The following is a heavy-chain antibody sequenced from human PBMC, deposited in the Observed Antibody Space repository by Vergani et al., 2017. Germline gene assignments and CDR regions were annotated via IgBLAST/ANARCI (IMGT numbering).Heavy chain of an antibody. V-gene: IGHV4-59*01. D-gene: IGHD2-2*01. Sequence: QVQLQESGPGLVKPSETLSLTCTVSGGSISSYYWSWIRQPPGKGLEWIGYIYYSGSTNYNPSLKSRVTISVDTSKNQFSLKLSSVTAADTAVYYCAKGGVVPAAPFDYWGQGTLVTVSS. CDR3: AKGGVVPAAPFDY. CDR1: GGSISSYY. J-gene: IGHJ4*02. CDR2: IYYSGST.